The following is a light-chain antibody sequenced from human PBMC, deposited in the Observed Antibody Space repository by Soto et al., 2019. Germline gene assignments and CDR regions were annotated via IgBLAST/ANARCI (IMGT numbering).Light chain of an antibody. CDR2: KAS. Sequence: DIQMTQSPSTLSASVGDRVTITCRASQSISNWLAWHQQKPGKAPKLLIYKASSLERGVPSRFSGSGSGTEFTLTISSLQPDDFATYYCQQYNSYLTFGGGTNADIK. V-gene: IGKV1-5*03. J-gene: IGKJ4*01. CDR1: QSISNW. CDR3: QQYNSYLT.